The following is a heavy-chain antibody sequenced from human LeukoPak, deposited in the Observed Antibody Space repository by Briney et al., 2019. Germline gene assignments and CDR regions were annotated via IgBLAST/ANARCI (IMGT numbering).Heavy chain of an antibody. CDR3: AKLSYYDFWSGYYPLLSY. CDR2: IYSGGST. J-gene: IGHJ4*02. D-gene: IGHD3-3*01. CDR1: GFTVSSNY. Sequence: GGSLRLSCAASGFTVSSNYMSWVRQAPGKGLEWVSVIYSGGSTYYADSVKGRFTISRDNSKNTLYLQMNSLRAEDTAVYYCAKLSYYDFWSGYYPLLSYWGQGTLVTVSS. V-gene: IGHV3-53*01.